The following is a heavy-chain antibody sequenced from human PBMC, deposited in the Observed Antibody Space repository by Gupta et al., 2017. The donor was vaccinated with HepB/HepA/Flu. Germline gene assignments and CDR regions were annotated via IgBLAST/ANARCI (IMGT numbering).Heavy chain of an antibody. CDR1: ALGFSEYS. J-gene: IGHJ4*02. D-gene: IGHD3-3*01. Sequence: VQLAASGGGLVKTGGVMRLACAAPALGFSEYSVVGVRPAPGTGLERVSSISTTSTYNYYTDSMSGQFIISRDNTQNILYLKMNSLRAEDTAVYYCATNRYDFWSGYNNPHSEYWGQGTLVTVSS. V-gene: IGHV3-21*06. CDR3: ATNRYDFWSGYNNPHSEY. CDR2: ISTTSTYN.